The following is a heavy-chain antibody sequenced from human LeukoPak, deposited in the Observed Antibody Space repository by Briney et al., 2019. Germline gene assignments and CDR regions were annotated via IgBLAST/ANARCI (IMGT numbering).Heavy chain of an antibody. CDR2: IKQDGSEK. J-gene: IGHJ4*02. V-gene: IGHV3-7*01. CDR3: ARDYLPDYYDSSGYLY. Sequence: GGSLRLSCAASGFTFSSYWMSWVRQAPGKGLEWVDNIKQDGSEKYYVDAVKGRFTISRDNAKNSLSLQMNSLSAEDTAVYYCARDYLPDYYDSSGYLYWGQGTLVTVSS. D-gene: IGHD3-22*01. CDR1: GFTFSSYW.